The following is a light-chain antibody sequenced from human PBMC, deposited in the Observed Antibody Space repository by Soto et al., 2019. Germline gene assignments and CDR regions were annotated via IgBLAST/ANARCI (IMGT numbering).Light chain of an antibody. CDR3: QQRSNWLIT. CDR2: DAS. CDR1: QSFRGL. J-gene: IGKJ5*01. Sequence: EVVLTQSPVTLSLSPGERATLSCRASQSFRGLLAWYQQKPGQAPRLLIYDASNRATGIPARFSGSGSGTDFTLTISSLEPEDFAVYYCQQRSNWLITFGQGTRLEIK. V-gene: IGKV3-11*01.